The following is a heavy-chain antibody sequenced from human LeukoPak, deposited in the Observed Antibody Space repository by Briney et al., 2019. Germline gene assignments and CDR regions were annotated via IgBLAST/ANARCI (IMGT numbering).Heavy chain of an antibody. CDR1: GFTFDDYA. D-gene: IGHD6-13*01. J-gene: IGHJ3*02. V-gene: IGHV3-9*01. Sequence: PGRSLRLSCAASGFTFDDYAMHWVRQAPGKGLEWVSGISWNSGSIGYADSVKGRFTTSRDNAKNSLYLQMNSLRAEDTALYYCAKDRRIAAAGTEAFDIWGQGTMVTVSS. CDR2: ISWNSGSI. CDR3: AKDRRIAAAGTEAFDI.